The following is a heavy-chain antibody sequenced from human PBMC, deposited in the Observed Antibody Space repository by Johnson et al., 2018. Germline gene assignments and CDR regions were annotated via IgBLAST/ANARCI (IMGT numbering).Heavy chain of an antibody. Sequence: QVQLVESGGGVVQPGRSXRLSCAASGFTFSDYGMHWVRQAPGKGLEWVAVIWYDGSNKYYADSVKDRFTISRDNSKNTLYGQMNSLRAEDTAVYYCARDGVSWDYYGMDVWGQGTTVTVSS. CDR1: GFTFSDYG. CDR2: IWYDGSNK. D-gene: IGHD1-26*01. CDR3: ARDGVSWDYYGMDV. V-gene: IGHV3-33*01. J-gene: IGHJ6*02.